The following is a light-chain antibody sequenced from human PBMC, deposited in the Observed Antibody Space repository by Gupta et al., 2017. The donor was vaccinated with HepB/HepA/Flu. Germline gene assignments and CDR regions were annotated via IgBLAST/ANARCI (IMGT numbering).Light chain of an antibody. J-gene: IGKJ1*01. V-gene: IGKV3-20*01. CDR2: GAS. CDR1: QSVSSSY. Sequence: EIVLPQSPGTLSLSPGERATLSCRASQSVSSSYLAWYQQKPGQAPMVLIYGASSRATGIPDRLSGSGAGADCTHTISILETEDFAVYYCQQYGSSLWTFGQGTKVEIK. CDR3: QQYGSSLWT.